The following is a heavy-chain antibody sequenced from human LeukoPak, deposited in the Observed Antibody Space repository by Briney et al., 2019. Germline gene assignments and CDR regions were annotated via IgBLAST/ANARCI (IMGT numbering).Heavy chain of an antibody. D-gene: IGHD2-8*01. CDR3: ARGSPYGYYYYGMDV. CDR1: GYSFTNYW. CDR2: IYPGDSVT. V-gene: IGHV5-51*01. Sequence: GESLKISCKGSGYSFTNYWIGRVRQMPGQGPEWMGIIYPGDSVTRYSPSFQGRVTISADKSISTAYLQWSSLQASDTAMYYCARGSPYGYYYYGMDVWGQGTTVTVSS. J-gene: IGHJ6*02.